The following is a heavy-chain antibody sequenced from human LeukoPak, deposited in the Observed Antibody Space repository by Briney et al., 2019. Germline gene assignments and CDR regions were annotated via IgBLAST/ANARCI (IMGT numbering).Heavy chain of an antibody. D-gene: IGHD2-2*01. CDR1: GYTFTGYY. CDR2: INPNNGGT. CDR3: ARAHCSSTSCYGWYYYYYMDV. Sequence: ASVKVSCKASGYTFTGYYMHWVRQAPGQGLEWMGWINPNNGGTNYAQKFQGRVTMTRDTSISTAYMELSRLRSGDTAVYYCARAHCSSTSCYGWYYYYYMDVWGKGTTVTVSS. J-gene: IGHJ6*03. V-gene: IGHV1-2*02.